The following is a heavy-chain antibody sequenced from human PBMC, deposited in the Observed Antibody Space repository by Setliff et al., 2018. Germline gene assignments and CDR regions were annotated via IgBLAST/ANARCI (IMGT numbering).Heavy chain of an antibody. CDR2: IQSTGNT. J-gene: IGHJ4*02. D-gene: IGHD3-22*01. CDR1: GYSISSGYY. V-gene: IGHV4-61*02. CDR3: RVWVTMIEVDS. Sequence: TLSLTCTVSGYSISSGYYWSWIRQPAGKGLEWIGLIQSTGNTNYNPSLQSRVTISIDTSKNQFSLKMTSVTAADTAVYYCRVWVTMIEVDSWAQGTLVTGLL.